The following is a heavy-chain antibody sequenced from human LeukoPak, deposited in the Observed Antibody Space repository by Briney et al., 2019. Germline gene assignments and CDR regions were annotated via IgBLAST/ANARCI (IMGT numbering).Heavy chain of an antibody. V-gene: IGHV3-48*04. CDR1: GFTFSSYS. D-gene: IGHD6-13*01. Sequence: PGGSLRLSCAASGFTFSSYSMNWVRQAPGKGLEWVSYISSSSSTIYYADSVKGRFTISRGNAKNSLYLQMNSLRAEDTAVYYCASSGYSSSWYSGGSDYWGQGTLVTVSS. CDR2: ISSSSSTI. CDR3: ASSGYSSSWYSGGSDY. J-gene: IGHJ4*02.